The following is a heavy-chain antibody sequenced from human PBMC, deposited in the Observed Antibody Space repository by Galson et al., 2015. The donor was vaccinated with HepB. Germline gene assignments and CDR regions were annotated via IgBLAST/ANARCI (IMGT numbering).Heavy chain of an antibody. V-gene: IGHV1-3*01. CDR2: INAGNGNT. Sequence: SVKVSCKASGYTFTSYAMYWVRQAPGQRLEWMGWINAGNGNTKYSQKFQGRVTISRDTSASTAYMELSSLRSEDTAVYYCARVGYDILTGDSRGWFDPWGQGTLVTVSS. CDR1: GYTFTSYA. CDR3: ARVGYDILTGDSRGWFDP. D-gene: IGHD3-9*01. J-gene: IGHJ5*02.